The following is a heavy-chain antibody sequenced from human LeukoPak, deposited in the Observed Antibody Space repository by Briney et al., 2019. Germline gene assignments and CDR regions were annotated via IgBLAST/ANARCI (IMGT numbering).Heavy chain of an antibody. CDR3: AGAILTASGTVWYFDL. CDR1: GGSISTGRYW. V-gene: IGHV4-31*02. D-gene: IGHD3-3*01. J-gene: IGHJ2*01. CDR2: VYNSGST. Sequence: PSQTLSLTWTVFGGSISTGRYWRSWIRQHPGKGLEWIGYVYNSGSTYYSPSLRSRLSMSVDTSKNQFSLNLRSVTAADTAVYFCAGAILTASGTVWYFDLWGRGTLVTVSS.